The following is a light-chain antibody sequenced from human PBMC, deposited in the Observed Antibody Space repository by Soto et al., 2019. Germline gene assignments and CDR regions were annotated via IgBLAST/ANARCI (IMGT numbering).Light chain of an antibody. Sequence: DVQLTQSPSTLSASVGDRVTITCRASQSVSSWLAWYQAKPGKAPNLLIYKAYTLESGVPARFSGSGSGTEFTLTISSLQPDDFAAYYCQQYRSYSWTFGQGTKVEL. V-gene: IGKV1-5*03. CDR2: KAY. CDR1: QSVSSW. CDR3: QQYRSYSWT. J-gene: IGKJ1*01.